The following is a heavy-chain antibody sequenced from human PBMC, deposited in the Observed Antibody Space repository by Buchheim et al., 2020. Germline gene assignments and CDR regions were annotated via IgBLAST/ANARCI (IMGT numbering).Heavy chain of an antibody. V-gene: IGHV3-21*01. J-gene: IGHJ5*02. Sequence: EVQLVESGGGLVKPGGSLRLSCAASGFTFSSYSMNWVRQAPGKGLEWVSSISSSSSYIYYADSVKGRFTISRDNAKNSLYLQMNSLRAEDTAVYYCARSSNFYDFWSGYYGTDLGDWFDPWGQGTL. CDR1: GFTFSSYS. D-gene: IGHD3-3*01. CDR2: ISSSSSYI. CDR3: ARSSNFYDFWSGYYGTDLGDWFDP.